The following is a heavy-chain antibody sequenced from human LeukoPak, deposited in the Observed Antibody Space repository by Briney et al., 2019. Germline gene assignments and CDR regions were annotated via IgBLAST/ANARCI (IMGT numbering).Heavy chain of an antibody. D-gene: IGHD3-10*01. Sequence: SDTLSLTCSVSGGSISSYYCHWIRQPPGQGLEWIGYIYYSGSTNYNPSLKLRVTVSVNTSTNLFSLKLSSVTAADTAVYYCARENTMIRGAFDAFDIWGQGTMVTVSS. V-gene: IGHV4-59*01. CDR1: GGSISSYY. CDR3: ARENTMIRGAFDAFDI. CDR2: IYYSGST. J-gene: IGHJ3*02.